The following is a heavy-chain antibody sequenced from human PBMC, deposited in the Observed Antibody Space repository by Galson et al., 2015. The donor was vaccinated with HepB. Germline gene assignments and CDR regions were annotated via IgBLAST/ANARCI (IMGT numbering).Heavy chain of an antibody. D-gene: IGHD3-22*01. CDR2: IRYSGSAI. CDR1: GFTLSSFD. J-gene: IGHJ3*02. CDR3: ARAAMTVVVRGLNAFDI. Sequence: SLRLSCAASGFTLSSFDMSWVRQAPGRGLEWVSYIRYSGSAIYYAESVKGRFTISRDNAKNSLYLQVNSLRAEDTAVYYCARAAMTVVVRGLNAFDIWGQGTVVTVSS. V-gene: IGHV3-48*03.